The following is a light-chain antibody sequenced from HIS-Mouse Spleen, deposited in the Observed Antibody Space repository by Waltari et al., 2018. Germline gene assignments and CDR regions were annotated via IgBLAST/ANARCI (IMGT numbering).Light chain of an antibody. V-gene: IGLV2-18*02. CDR1: SSDVGSYNR. Sequence: QSALTQPPSVSGSPGQSVTISCTGTSSDVGSYNRVSWYQQPPGTAPKPMSYEVSNRPSGVPDRFSGYKSGNTASLTISGLQAEDEADYYCSSYTSSSTVFGTGTKVTVL. CDR3: SSYTSSSTV. CDR2: EVS. J-gene: IGLJ1*01.